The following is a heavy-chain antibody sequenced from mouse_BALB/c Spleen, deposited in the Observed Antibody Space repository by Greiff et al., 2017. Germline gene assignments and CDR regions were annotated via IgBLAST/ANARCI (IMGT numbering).Heavy chain of an antibody. D-gene: IGHD2-1*01. Sequence: EVQLVESGPELVKPGASVKIPCKASGYTFTDYNMDWVKQSHGKSLEWIGDINPNNGGTIYNQKFKGKATLTVDKSSSTAYMELRSLTSEDTAVYYCERRGNYWYFDVWGAGTTVTVSS. J-gene: IGHJ1*01. V-gene: IGHV1-18*01. CDR2: INPNNGGT. CDR1: GYTFTDYN. CDR3: ERRGNYWYFDV.